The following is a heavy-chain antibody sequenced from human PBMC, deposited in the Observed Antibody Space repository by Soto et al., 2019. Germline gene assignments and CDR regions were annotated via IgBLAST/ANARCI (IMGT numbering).Heavy chain of an antibody. J-gene: IGHJ6*01. CDR3: AAPRDEYGSGVSWFTYGMDI. CDR2: LDGAGGST. CDR1: GFTFSDYA. D-gene: IGHD3-10*01. Sequence: PGGSLRLFCLASGFTFSDYAMTWVRHVPGRGLEWVASLDGAGGSTYYADSVRGRFTISRDNSQNTLFLQMKRLTVDDTAIYYCAAPRDEYGSGVSWFTYGMDIWGQGTTVTVS. V-gene: IGHV3-23*01.